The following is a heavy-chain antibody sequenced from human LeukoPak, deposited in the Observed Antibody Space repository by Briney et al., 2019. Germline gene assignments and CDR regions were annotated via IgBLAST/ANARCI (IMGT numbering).Heavy chain of an antibody. CDR3: ARDGEWLVRGGDY. CDR2: IYYSGST. J-gene: IGHJ4*02. Sequence: PSETLSLTCTVSGGSISSGSYYWGWIRQPPGEGLEWIGNIYYSGSTYYNTALKSRVTISLDTSKNQFSLKLSSLTAADTAVYYCARDGEWLVRGGDYWGQGTLVTVSS. V-gene: IGHV4-39*07. D-gene: IGHD6-19*01. CDR1: GGSISSGSYY.